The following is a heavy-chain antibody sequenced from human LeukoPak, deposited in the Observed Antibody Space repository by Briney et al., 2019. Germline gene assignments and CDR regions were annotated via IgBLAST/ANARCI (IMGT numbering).Heavy chain of an antibody. Sequence: SETLSLTCTVSGGSISSYYWSWIRQPAGKGLEWVGRIYTSGSTNYNPSLKSRVTMSVDTSKNQFSLKLSSVTAADTAVYYCARDYDFWSGYYTYGMDVWGQGTTVTVSS. J-gene: IGHJ6*02. V-gene: IGHV4-4*07. CDR2: IYTSGST. CDR3: ARDYDFWSGYYTYGMDV. CDR1: GGSISSYY. D-gene: IGHD3-3*01.